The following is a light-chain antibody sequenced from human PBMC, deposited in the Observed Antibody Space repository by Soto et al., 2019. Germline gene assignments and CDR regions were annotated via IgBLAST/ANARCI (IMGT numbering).Light chain of an antibody. J-gene: IGKJ1*01. V-gene: IGKV3-15*01. CDR1: QSVSSN. CDR2: GAS. CDR3: QQYNIWPRT. Sequence: EIVMTQSPATLSVSPGERGTLSCRASQSVSSNLAWYQQKSGQAPRLLIYGASTRATGISARFSGSGSGTEFTLTISSLQSEDFAVYYCQQYNIWPRTFGQGTKVDIK.